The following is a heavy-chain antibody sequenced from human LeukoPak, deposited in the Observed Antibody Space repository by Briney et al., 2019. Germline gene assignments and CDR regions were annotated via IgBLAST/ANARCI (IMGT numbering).Heavy chain of an antibody. CDR3: AKDLQGAFDI. Sequence: PGGSLRLSCAASGFTFSNYAMSWVRQAPGKGLEWFSAITDTGGDTYYADSVKGRFTISRDNSKNTLYLQMNSLRAEDTAVYYCAKDLQGAFDIWGQGTMVTVSS. V-gene: IGHV3-23*01. J-gene: IGHJ3*02. CDR2: ITDTGGDT. CDR1: GFTFSNYA.